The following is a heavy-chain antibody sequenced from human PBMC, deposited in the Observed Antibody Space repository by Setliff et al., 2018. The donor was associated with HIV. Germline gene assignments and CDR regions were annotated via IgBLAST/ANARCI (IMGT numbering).Heavy chain of an antibody. CDR1: GYTLTELS. CDR2: IIPMFGTL. D-gene: IGHD1-26*01. J-gene: IGHJ3*02. V-gene: IGHV1-69*13. CDR3: ARYRPNHPQNAFDI. Sequence: SVKVSCKASGYTLTELSMHWVRQAPGQGLEWMGGIIPMFGTLNFAQKFQDRVTITADESTSTAYMELSSLRSEDTAVYYCARYRPNHPQNAFDIWGQGTMVTVSS.